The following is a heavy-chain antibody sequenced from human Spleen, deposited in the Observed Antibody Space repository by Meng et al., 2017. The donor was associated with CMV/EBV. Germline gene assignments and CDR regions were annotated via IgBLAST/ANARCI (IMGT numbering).Heavy chain of an antibody. CDR2: IRYDGSNK. D-gene: IGHD3-16*01. CDR3: AKDQTGFAWGYYYFDY. J-gene: IGHJ4*02. V-gene: IGHV3-30*02. Sequence: GETLKISCKASGYTFSSYGMHWVRQAPGKGLEWVAFIRYDGSNKYYADSVKGRFTISRDNSKNTLYLQMNSLRAEDTAVYYCAKDQTGFAWGYYYFDYWGQGTLVTVSS. CDR1: GYTFSSYG.